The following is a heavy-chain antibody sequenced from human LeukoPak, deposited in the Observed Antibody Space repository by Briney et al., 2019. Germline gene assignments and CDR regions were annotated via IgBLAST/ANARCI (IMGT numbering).Heavy chain of an antibody. J-gene: IGHJ3*02. CDR1: GYNFTTYW. CDR3: ARTETYYGSGSYFDAFDI. D-gene: IGHD3-10*01. V-gene: IGHV5-51*01. Sequence: GDSLQISCQGSGYNFTTYWIGWVRQLPGKGLEWMGIIYPGDSDTRYSPSFQGQVTISADNSISTAYLQWSSLKASDTAMYYCARTETYYGSGSYFDAFDIWGQGTMVTVSS. CDR2: IYPGDSDT.